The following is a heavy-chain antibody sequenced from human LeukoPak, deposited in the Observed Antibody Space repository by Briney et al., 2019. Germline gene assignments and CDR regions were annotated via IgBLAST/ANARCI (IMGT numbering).Heavy chain of an antibody. Sequence: PSETLSLTCTVSGGSISSSSYYWGWLRQPPGKGLEWIGSIYYSGSTYYNPSLKSRVTISVDTSKNQFSLKLSSVTAADTAVYYCASRPPYDSSGYYFPSAFDIWGQGTMVTVSS. J-gene: IGHJ3*02. CDR1: GGSISSSSYY. CDR2: IYYSGST. CDR3: ASRPPYDSSGYYFPSAFDI. V-gene: IGHV4-39*01. D-gene: IGHD3-22*01.